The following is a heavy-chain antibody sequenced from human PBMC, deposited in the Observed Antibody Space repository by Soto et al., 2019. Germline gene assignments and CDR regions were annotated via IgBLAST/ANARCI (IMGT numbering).Heavy chain of an antibody. D-gene: IGHD3-16*02. CDR2: ISGSGGST. J-gene: IGHJ6*03. CDR3: VVIGELSLFYYYMDV. V-gene: IGHV3-23*01. CDR1: GFTFSSYA. Sequence: GGSLRLSCAASGFTFSSYAMSWVRQAPGKGLEWVSAISGSGGSTYYADSVKGRFTISRDNSKNTLYLQMNSLRAEDTAVYYCVVIGELSLFYYYMDVWGKGTTVTVSS.